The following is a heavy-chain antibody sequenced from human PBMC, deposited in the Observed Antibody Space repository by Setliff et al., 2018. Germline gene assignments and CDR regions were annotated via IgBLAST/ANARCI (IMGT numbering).Heavy chain of an antibody. J-gene: IGHJ4*02. CDR2: XXXXXXXX. V-gene: IGHV1-3*01. CDR1: GYTFTAYD. D-gene: IGHD1-26*01. Sequence: ASVKVSCKASGYTFTAYDIHWMRQAPGQSXXXXXXXXXXXXXXXXXXXXXXRXXXXXDTSANTAFMELSSLRSEDSSMYYCARGQTVGPNSGKDYWGQGTLVTVSS. CDR3: ARGQTVGPNSGKDY.